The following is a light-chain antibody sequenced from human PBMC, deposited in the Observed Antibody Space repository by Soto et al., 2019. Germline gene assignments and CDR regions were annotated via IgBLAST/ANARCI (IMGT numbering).Light chain of an antibody. CDR3: CSYAGTYTYV. CDR1: SSDVGAYNY. Sequence: QSALTQPRSVSGSPGQSVTISCTGTSSDVGAYNYVSWYQQHTGKAPKLMIYDVNKRPSGVPDRFSGSKSGNTASLTISGIQSEDEADYCCCSYAGTYTYVFATGTKVTVL. V-gene: IGLV2-11*01. CDR2: DVN. J-gene: IGLJ1*01.